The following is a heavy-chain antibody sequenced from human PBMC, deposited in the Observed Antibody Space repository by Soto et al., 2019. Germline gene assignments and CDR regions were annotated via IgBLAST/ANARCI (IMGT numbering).Heavy chain of an antibody. CDR2: ISSSSSYI. CDR3: ARSSGYSNTNDY. CDR1: GFTFSSYS. V-gene: IGHV3-21*01. D-gene: IGHD3-22*01. Sequence: LRLSCAASGFTFSSYSMNWVRQAPGKGLEWVSSISSSSSYIYYADSVKGRFTISRDNAKNSLYLQMNSLRAEDTAVYYCARSSGYSNTNDYWGQGTLVTVSS. J-gene: IGHJ4*02.